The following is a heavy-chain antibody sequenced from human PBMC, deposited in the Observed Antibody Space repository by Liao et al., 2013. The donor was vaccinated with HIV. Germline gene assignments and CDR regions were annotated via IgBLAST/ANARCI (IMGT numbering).Heavy chain of an antibody. Sequence: QLQLQESGPGLVQSSETLSLTCTVSGASLSNTNYFWNWFRQSSGTGLEWIANINYNGDIYYIPSLKSRATISLDTSRNQFSLNLKAVTAADTAIYYCTREDLSVASGAFDIWGQRGQRVTVSS. D-gene: IGHD5/OR15-5a*01. V-gene: IGHV4-39*07. J-gene: IGHJ3*02. CDR2: INYNGDI. CDR3: TREDLSVASGAFDI. CDR1: GASLSNTNYF.